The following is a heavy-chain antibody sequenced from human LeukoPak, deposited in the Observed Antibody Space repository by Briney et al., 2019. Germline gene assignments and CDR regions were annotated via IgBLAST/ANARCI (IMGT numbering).Heavy chain of an antibody. J-gene: IGHJ6*03. V-gene: IGHV1-8*01. CDR3: ARRGVLVPAAIRYYFYYYMDV. CDR1: GYTFTSYD. CDR2: MNPNSGNT. Sequence: GASVKVSCKASGYTFTSYDINWVRQATGQGLEWMGWMNPNSGNTGYAQKFQGRVTMTRNTSISTAYMELSSLRSDDTAVYYYARRGVLVPAAIRYYFYYYMDVWGKGTTVTISS. D-gene: IGHD2-2*02.